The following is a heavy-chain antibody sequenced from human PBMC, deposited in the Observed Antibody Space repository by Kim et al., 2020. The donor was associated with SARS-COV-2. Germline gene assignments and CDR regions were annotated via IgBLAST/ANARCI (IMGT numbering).Heavy chain of an antibody. CDR2: IYYSGSA. Sequence: SETLSLTCTVSGGSISSYYWSWIRQPPGKGLEWIGYIYYSGSANYNPSLKSRVTISVDTSKNQFSLKLSSVTAADTAVYYCATLSGSGDGMDGCGQGTT. CDR3: ATLSGSGDGMDG. CDR1: GGSISSYY. D-gene: IGHD1-26*01. V-gene: IGHV4-59*08. J-gene: IGHJ6*02.